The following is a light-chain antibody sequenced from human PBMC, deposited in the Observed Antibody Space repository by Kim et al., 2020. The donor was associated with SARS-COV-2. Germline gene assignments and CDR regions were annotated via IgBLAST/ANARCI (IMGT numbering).Light chain of an antibody. V-gene: IGLV6-57*03. CDR3: QSYDSSNLWV. J-gene: IGLJ3*02. CDR2: EDN. Sequence: TVTISCTRSSGRIASNDVQWYQQRPGSAPTTVIYEDNQRPSGVPDRFSGSIDSSSNSASLTISGLKTEDEADYYCQSYDSSNLWVFGGGTQLTVL. CDR1: SGRIASND.